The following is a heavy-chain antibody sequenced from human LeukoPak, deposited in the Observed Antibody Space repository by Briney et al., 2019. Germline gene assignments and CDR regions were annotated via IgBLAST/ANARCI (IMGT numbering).Heavy chain of an antibody. CDR3: ARREGYCSSITSLNRFDP. V-gene: IGHV4-39*01. Sequence: SETLSLTCTVSGGSISSSSYYWGWIRQPPGKGLEWIGSIYKSGSTYYNPSLKSRVTISVDTSRNQFSLKLTSVTAADTALYYCARREGYCSSITSLNRFDPWGQGTLVTVSS. CDR2: IYKSGST. D-gene: IGHD2-2*01. CDR1: GGSISSSSYY. J-gene: IGHJ5*02.